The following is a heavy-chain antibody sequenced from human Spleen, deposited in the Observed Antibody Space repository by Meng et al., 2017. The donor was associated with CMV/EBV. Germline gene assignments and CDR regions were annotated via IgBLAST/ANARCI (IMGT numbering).Heavy chain of an antibody. D-gene: IGHD3-22*01. CDR1: GGASSSYY. CDR3: SRDYYDSSGIDY. CDR2: IYTSGST. J-gene: IGHJ4*02. Sequence: HVQPKESGPARVMPSEAPLLTCTVFGGASSSYYWSRCRQPAGKGLEWIGRIYTSGSTTYNPSLKSRVTMSVDTSKNQFSLKLSSVTAADTAVYYCSRDYYDSSGIDYWGQGTLVTVSS. V-gene: IGHV4-4*07.